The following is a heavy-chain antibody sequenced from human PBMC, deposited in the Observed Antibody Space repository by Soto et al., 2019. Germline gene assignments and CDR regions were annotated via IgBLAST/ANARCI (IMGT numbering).Heavy chain of an antibody. CDR2: IKQDGSEK. V-gene: IGHV3-7*01. J-gene: IGHJ6*02. CDR1: GLTSSSYW. Sequence: LRLCCAASGLTSSSYWMIWVRQARGKGLEWGANIKQDGSEKYYVDSVKGRFTISRDNAKNSLYLQMNSLRAEDTAVYYSARVTYSSSWYWDYYYYGMDVWGQGTTVTVSS. D-gene: IGHD6-13*01. CDR3: ARVTYSSSWYWDYYYYGMDV.